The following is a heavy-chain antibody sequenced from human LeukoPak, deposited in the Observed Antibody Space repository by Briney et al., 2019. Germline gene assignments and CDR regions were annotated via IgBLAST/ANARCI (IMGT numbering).Heavy chain of an antibody. Sequence: PSESLSLTCTVSGGSFSIYYWGWIRQPPGKGLEWIGSIYHTGNTYYNPSLKSRVTISVDTSENQFSLILISVTAADTAVYYCARDRDGYVDYWGQGTLATVSS. J-gene: IGHJ4*02. CDR3: ARDRDGYVDY. CDR2: IYHTGNT. CDR1: GGSFSIYY. V-gene: IGHV4-39*07. D-gene: IGHD5-24*01.